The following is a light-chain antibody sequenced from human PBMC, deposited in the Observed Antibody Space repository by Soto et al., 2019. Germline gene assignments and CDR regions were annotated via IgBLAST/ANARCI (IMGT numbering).Light chain of an antibody. V-gene: IGKV3-20*01. J-gene: IGKJ2*01. CDR3: QQYGSSPVYT. Sequence: EIVLTQSPGTLSLSPGERATLSCRASQSVSSSYLAWYQQKPGQGPRLLIYGASSRATGIPDRFSGSGSGTDFTVTISSLEPEDFAVYYCQQYGSSPVYTFGQGTKLEIK. CDR2: GAS. CDR1: QSVSSSY.